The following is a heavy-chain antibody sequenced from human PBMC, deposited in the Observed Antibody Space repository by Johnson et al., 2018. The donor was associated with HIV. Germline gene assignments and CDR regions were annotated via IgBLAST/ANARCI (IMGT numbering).Heavy chain of an antibody. CDR3: AIDYDVLTGTSRGRAFDI. Sequence: VQLVESGGGLVQPGGSLRLSCAAFGFTVSSNYMSWVRQAPGKGLEWVSVIYSGGSTYYADSVKGRFTISRDNSKKTLYLQMNSLRPEDTAVYYCAIDYDVLTGTSRGRAFDIWGRGTMVTVSS. J-gene: IGHJ3*02. CDR1: GFTVSSNY. V-gene: IGHV3-66*01. CDR2: IYSGGST. D-gene: IGHD3-9*01.